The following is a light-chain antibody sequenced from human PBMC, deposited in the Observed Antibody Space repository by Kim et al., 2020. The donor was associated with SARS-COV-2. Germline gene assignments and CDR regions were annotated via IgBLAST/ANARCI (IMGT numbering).Light chain of an antibody. CDR3: QKYNSAPRT. J-gene: IGKJ3*01. V-gene: IGKV1-27*01. CDR1: QGISNY. Sequence: ASVGDRVTITCRASQGISNYLVWYQQKPGKVPKLLIYAASTLQSGVPSRFSGSGSGTDFTLTISGLRPEDVATYYCQKYNSAPRTFGPGTKVDIK. CDR2: AAS.